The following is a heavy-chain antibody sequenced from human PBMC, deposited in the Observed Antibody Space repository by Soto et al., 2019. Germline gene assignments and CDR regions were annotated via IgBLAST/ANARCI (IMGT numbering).Heavy chain of an antibody. D-gene: IGHD3-3*02. CDR3: ARDRAFSSFDY. CDR2: ITPDGSDR. Sequence: GGSLRLSCAASIFTFSDSWMNWVRQAPGKGLQWVASITPDGSDRYYVASVKGRFSISRDNAKNSPYLQMNNLRAEDTAVYYCARDRAFSSFDYWGQGRLVTVSS. J-gene: IGHJ4*02. CDR1: IFTFSDSW. V-gene: IGHV3-7*01.